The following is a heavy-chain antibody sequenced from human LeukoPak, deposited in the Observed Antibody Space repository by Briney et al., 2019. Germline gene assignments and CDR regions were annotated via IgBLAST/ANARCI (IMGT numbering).Heavy chain of an antibody. V-gene: IGHV3-11*01. Sequence: GGSLRLTCAASGFTFSDYYMSWIRQAPGKGLEWVSYISSSGSTIYYADSVKGRFTISRDNAKNSLYLQMNSLRAEDTAVYYCARDGVRPNDAFDIWGQGTMVTVSS. CDR1: GFTFSDYY. J-gene: IGHJ3*02. D-gene: IGHD1-1*01. CDR2: ISSSGSTI. CDR3: ARDGVRPNDAFDI.